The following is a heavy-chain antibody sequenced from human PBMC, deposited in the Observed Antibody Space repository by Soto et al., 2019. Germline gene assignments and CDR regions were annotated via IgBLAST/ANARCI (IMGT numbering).Heavy chain of an antibody. V-gene: IGHV4-59*01. D-gene: IGHD2-8*01. CDR3: ARDGGYCTNGVCYTLFDY. CDR2: IYYSGST. Sequence: SETLSLTCTVSGGSISSYYWSWIRQPPGKGLEWIGYIYYSGSTNYNPSLKSRVTISVDTSKNQFSLKLSSVTAADTAVYYCARDGGYCTNGVCYTLFDYWGQGTLVTVSS. J-gene: IGHJ4*02. CDR1: GGSISSYY.